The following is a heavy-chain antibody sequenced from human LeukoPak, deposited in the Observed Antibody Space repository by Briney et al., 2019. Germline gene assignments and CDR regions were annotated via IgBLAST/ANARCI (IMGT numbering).Heavy chain of an antibody. J-gene: IGHJ6*03. CDR2: ISYDGSNK. CDR3: AKPLYYYDSSGYPYYYMDV. D-gene: IGHD3-22*01. V-gene: IGHV3-30*01. Sequence: GGSLRLSCAASGFTYSSYAMHWVRQAPGKGLEWVAVISYDGSNKYYADSVKGRFTISRDNSKNTLYLQMNSLRAEDTAVYYCAKPLYYYDSSGYPYYYMDVWGKGTTVTVSS. CDR1: GFTYSSYA.